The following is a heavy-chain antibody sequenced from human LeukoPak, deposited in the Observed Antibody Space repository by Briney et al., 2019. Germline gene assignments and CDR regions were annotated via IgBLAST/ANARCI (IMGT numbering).Heavy chain of an antibody. CDR2: IWYDGSNK. V-gene: IGHV3-33*08. J-gene: IGHJ4*02. CDR1: GFTFSSYA. Sequence: GGSLRLSCAASGFTFSSYAMSWVRQAPGKGLEWVAVIWYDGSNKYYADSVKGRFTISRDNSKNTLYLQMNSLRAEDTAVYYCARVTRLQANDYWGQGTLVTVSS. CDR3: ARVTRLQANDY. D-gene: IGHD5-24*01.